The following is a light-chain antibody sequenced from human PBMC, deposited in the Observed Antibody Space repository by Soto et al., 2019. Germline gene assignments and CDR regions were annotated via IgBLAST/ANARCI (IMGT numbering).Light chain of an antibody. CDR2: DVS. CDR1: STDVGSYNL. V-gene: IGLV2-11*01. CDR3: CSYAGSYTWV. J-gene: IGLJ3*02. Sequence: QSALTQPASVSGSPGQSITISCTGTSTDVGSYNLVSWYQQHPGKAPKLMLYDVSRRPSGVPDRFSGSKSGNTASLTISGLQAEDEADYYCCSYAGSYTWVFGGGTKVTVL.